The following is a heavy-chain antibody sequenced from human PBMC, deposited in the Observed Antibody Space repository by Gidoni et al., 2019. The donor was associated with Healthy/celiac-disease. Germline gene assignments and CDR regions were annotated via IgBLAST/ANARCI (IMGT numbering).Heavy chain of an antibody. J-gene: IGHJ5*02. CDR1: VGSFRGYY. Sequence: VQLQQCGAGLLKPSETLSLPCAVYVGSFRGYYWSWTRQPPAKGLEWIGELNHSGSTNNNPSLKRRVTITVDTSKNQFSLKRSSVTAADTAVDYCARRGTGVRSREGNWFDPWGQGTLVTVSS. CDR3: ARRGTGVRSREGNWFDP. CDR2: LNHSGST. D-gene: IGHD3-10*01. V-gene: IGHV4-34*01.